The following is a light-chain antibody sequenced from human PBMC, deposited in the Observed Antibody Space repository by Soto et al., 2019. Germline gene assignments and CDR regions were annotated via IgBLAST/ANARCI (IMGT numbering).Light chain of an antibody. CDR3: SSYTDSSNYV. CDR1: SSDIGGYNY. Sequence: QSALTQPASVSGSPGQSITISCAGTSSDIGGYNYVSWYQQQPGKAPKLMIYQVTNRPSGVSNRFSGSRSGNTASLTISGLQAVDEADYYCSSYTDSSNYVFGTGTKLTVL. CDR2: QVT. V-gene: IGLV2-14*01. J-gene: IGLJ1*01.